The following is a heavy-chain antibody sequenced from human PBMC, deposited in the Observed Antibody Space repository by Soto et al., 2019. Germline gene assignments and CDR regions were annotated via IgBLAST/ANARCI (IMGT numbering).Heavy chain of an antibody. Sequence: QVQLVQSGAEVKKPGASVKVSCKASGYTFTSYGISWVRQAPGQGLEWMGWISAYNGNTNYAQKLQGRVTMTTDTSTSTAYMELRSLRSDDTAVYSCARVWDYGGNSFYYGMDVWGQGTTVTVSS. D-gene: IGHD4-17*01. CDR2: ISAYNGNT. J-gene: IGHJ6*02. CDR3: ARVWDYGGNSFYYGMDV. CDR1: GYTFTSYG. V-gene: IGHV1-18*01.